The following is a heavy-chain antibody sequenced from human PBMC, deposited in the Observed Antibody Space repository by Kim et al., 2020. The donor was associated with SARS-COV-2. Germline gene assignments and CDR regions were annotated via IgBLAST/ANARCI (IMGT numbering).Heavy chain of an antibody. CDR2: INSDGGTT. V-gene: IGHV3-74*01. CDR3: ASRRYTGTYYYFDY. J-gene: IGHJ4*02. CDR1: GFTFSSYC. D-gene: IGHD1-26*01. Sequence: GGSLRLSCAASGFTFSSYCMHWVRQAPGKGLVWVSRINSDGGTTSYADSVKGRFTISRDNAKNTLYLQMNSLRAEDTAVYYCASRRYTGTYYYFDYWGQGPLVSVSS.